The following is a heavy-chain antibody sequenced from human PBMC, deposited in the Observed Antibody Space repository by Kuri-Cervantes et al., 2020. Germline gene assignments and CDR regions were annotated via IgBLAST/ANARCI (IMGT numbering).Heavy chain of an antibody. Sequence: ASVKVSCKASGYTFPTYDVNWVRQASGQGLEWMGWMNPNSGNTVYAQKFQGRVTMTRNTSISTAYMELSSLRSEDTAVYYCARARKDGKGRYYYGMDVWGQGTTVTVSS. D-gene: IGHD1-14*01. V-gene: IGHV1-8*01. J-gene: IGHJ6*02. CDR2: MNPNSGNT. CDR1: GYTFPTYD. CDR3: ARARKDGKGRYYYGMDV.